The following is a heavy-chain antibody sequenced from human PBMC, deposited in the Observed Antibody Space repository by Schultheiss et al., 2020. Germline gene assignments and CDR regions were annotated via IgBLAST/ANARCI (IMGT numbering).Heavy chain of an antibody. V-gene: IGHV4-39*01. CDR1: GGSISSYY. Sequence: SQTLSLTCTVSGGSISSYYWSWIRQPPGKGLEWIGSIYYSGSTYYNPSLKSRVTISVDTSKNQFSLKLSSVTAADTAVYYCARSQWLAHYFDYWGQGTLVTVSS. CDR3: ARSQWLAHYFDY. CDR2: IYYSGST. D-gene: IGHD6-19*01. J-gene: IGHJ4*02.